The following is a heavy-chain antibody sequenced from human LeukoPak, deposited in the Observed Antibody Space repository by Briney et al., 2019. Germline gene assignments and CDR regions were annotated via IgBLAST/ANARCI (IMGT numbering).Heavy chain of an antibody. V-gene: IGHV4-59*01. CDR3: ARVFDSGSQAYFYYMDV. CDR1: GGSIGSYY. CDR2: IYYSGST. Sequence: SETPSLTCTVSGGSIGSYYWSWIRQPPGKGLEWIGYIYYSGSTNYNPSLKSRVTISVDTSKNQFSLKLSSVTAADTAVYYCARVFDSGSQAYFYYMDVWGKGTTVTISS. J-gene: IGHJ6*03. D-gene: IGHD3-10*01.